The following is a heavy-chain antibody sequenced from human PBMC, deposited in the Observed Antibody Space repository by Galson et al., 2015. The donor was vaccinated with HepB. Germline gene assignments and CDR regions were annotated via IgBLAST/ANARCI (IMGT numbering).Heavy chain of an antibody. CDR3: AKDGVDYDSSGYYYVVSEPYFDY. V-gene: IGHV3-30*18. Sequence: SLRLSCAASGFTFSSYGMHWVRQAPGKGLEWVAVIPYDGSNKYYADSVKGRFTISRDNSKNTLYLQMNSLRAEDTAVYYCAKDGVDYDSSGYYYVVSEPYFDYWGQGTLVTVSS. CDR2: IPYDGSNK. CDR1: GFTFSSYG. J-gene: IGHJ4*02. D-gene: IGHD3-22*01.